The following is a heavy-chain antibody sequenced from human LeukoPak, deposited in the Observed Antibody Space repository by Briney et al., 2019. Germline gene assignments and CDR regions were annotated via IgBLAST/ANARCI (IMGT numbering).Heavy chain of an antibody. CDR1: GGTFSSYA. V-gene: IGHV1-69*04. CDR3: ARDRGLGRSAFDI. Sequence: VASVKVSCKASGGTFSSYAISWVRQAPGQGLEWMGRIIPILGIANYAQKFQGRVTITADKSTSTAYMELSSLRSEDTAVYYCARDRGLGRSAFDIWGQGTMVTVSS. CDR2: IIPILGIA. J-gene: IGHJ3*02. D-gene: IGHD7-27*01.